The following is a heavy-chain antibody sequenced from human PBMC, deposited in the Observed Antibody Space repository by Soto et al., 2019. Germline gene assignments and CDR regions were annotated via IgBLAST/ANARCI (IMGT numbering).Heavy chain of an antibody. Sequence: GGSLRLSCAASGFSFSTYGMHWVRQAPGKGLEWMAVIWNDGSYQFYADSVKGRFTISRDNSKNTLYLQMNSLRAEDTAVYYCAKSLPGKVVTSGYFDYWGQGTLVTVSS. CDR3: AKSLPGKVVTSGYFDY. CDR2: IWNDGSYQ. J-gene: IGHJ4*02. V-gene: IGHV3-33*06. D-gene: IGHD2-21*02. CDR1: GFSFSTYG.